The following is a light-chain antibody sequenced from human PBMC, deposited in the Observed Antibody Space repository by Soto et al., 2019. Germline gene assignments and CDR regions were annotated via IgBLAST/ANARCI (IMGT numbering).Light chain of an antibody. CDR3: QQHGRTSWT. V-gene: IGKV3-20*01. CDR2: DAS. Sequence: EIVLTQSPGTLSLSPGEGATLSCRASQSVSTNFFAWYQQKPGQAPRLLIYDASTRATGIPDRFSGSGSGTDFTLTISRLAPEDFAVYYCQQHGRTSWTFCQGPKADIK. J-gene: IGKJ1*01. CDR1: QSVSTNF.